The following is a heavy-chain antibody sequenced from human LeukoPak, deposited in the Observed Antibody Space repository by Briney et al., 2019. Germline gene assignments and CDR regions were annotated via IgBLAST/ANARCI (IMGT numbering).Heavy chain of an antibody. CDR2: ISGSGGST. D-gene: IGHD3-3*01. CDR3: AKDLSWEHDFWSGQLEGSFDY. CDR1: GFTFSSYS. V-gene: IGHV3-23*01. J-gene: IGHJ4*02. Sequence: PGGSLRLSCAASGFTFSSYSMNWVRQAPGKGLEWVSAISGSGGSTYYADSVKGRFTISRDNSKNTLYLQMNSLRAEDTAVYYCAKDLSWEHDFWSGQLEGSFDYWGQGTLVTVSS.